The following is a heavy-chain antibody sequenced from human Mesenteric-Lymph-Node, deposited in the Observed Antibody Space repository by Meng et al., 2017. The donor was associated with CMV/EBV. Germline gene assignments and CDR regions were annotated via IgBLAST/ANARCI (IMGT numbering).Heavy chain of an antibody. Sequence: SLKISCAASGFTFDAYAMHWVRQAPGKGLEWVSGISWNSGSTGYADSVKGRFTISRDNAKNSLYLQMNSLRAEDTAVYYCASNVVVIAMPPHYYGMDVWGQGTTVTVSS. V-gene: IGHV3-9*01. D-gene: IGHD2-21*01. CDR2: ISWNSGST. J-gene: IGHJ6*02. CDR1: GFTFDAYA. CDR3: ASNVVVIAMPPHYYGMDV.